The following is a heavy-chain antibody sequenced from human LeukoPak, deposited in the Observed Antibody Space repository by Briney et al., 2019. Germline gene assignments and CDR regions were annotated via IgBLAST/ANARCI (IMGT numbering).Heavy chain of an antibody. CDR1: GFTFSSYG. Sequence: GGSLRLSCAASGFTFSSYGMHWVRQAPGKGLEWVAVIWYDGSNKYYADSVKGRFTISRDNSKNTLYLQMNSLRAEDTAVYYCARGTVAGSPFYFDYWGQGTLVTVSS. J-gene: IGHJ4*02. D-gene: IGHD6-19*01. V-gene: IGHV3-33*01. CDR3: ARGTVAGSPFYFDY. CDR2: IWYDGSNK.